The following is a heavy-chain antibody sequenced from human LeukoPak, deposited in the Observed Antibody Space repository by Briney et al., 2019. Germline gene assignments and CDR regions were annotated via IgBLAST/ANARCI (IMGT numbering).Heavy chain of an antibody. CDR1: GFTFSSYA. CDR2: ISGSGGST. V-gene: IGHV3-23*01. D-gene: IGHD2-2*02. Sequence: GGSLRLSCAASGFTFSSYAMSWVRQAPGKWLEWVSAISGSGGSTYYADSVKGRFTISRDNYKNTLYLQMNSLRAEDTAVYYCAKATRGRCSSTSCYSVNHWGQGTLVTVSS. CDR3: AKATRGRCSSTSCYSVNH. J-gene: IGHJ5*02.